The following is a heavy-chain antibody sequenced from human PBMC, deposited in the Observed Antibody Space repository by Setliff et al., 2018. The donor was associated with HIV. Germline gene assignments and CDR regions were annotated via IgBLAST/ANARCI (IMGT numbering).Heavy chain of an antibody. Sequence: NPSETLSLTCTVSGGSITNNNYLWSWVRQHPEKGLEWIAYIHHSGNAYYTPSLQSRATISVDTSKNQFSLKLNAVTAADTAVYYCARLTSAGSYRYYYYYMDVWGKGTTVTVSS. CDR1: GGSITNNNYL. CDR2: IHHSGNA. J-gene: IGHJ6*03. V-gene: IGHV4-31*03. CDR3: ARLTSAGSYRYYYYYMDV. D-gene: IGHD3-10*01.